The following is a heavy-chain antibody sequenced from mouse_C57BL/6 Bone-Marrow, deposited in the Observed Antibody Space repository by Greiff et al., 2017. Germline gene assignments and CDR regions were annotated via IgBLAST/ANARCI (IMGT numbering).Heavy chain of an antibody. CDR1: GFNIKDDY. Sequence: VQLQPSGAELVRPGASVKLSCTASGFNIKDDYMHWVKQRPEQGLEWIGWIDPENGDTEYASKFQGKATITADTSSNTAYLQLSSLTSEDTAVYYCTTDLLWLRRGYYYAMDYWGQGTSVTVSS. J-gene: IGHJ4*01. D-gene: IGHD2-2*01. V-gene: IGHV14-4*01. CDR3: TTDLLWLRRGYYYAMDY. CDR2: IDPENGDT.